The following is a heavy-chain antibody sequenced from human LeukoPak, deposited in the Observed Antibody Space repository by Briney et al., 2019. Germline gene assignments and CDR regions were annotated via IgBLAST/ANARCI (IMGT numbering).Heavy chain of an antibody. D-gene: IGHD6-19*01. CDR2: ISWNSGNI. J-gene: IGHJ5*01. CDR1: GFTFADYA. Sequence: GGSLRLSCAASGFTFADYAMHWVRQVPGKGLEWVSGISWNSGNIGYADSVKGRFTISRDNAKNSLYLQMDILKPEDTAFYYCAKVDGYNSGWYDSWGQGTLVTVSS. V-gene: IGHV3-9*01. CDR3: AKVDGYNSGWYDS.